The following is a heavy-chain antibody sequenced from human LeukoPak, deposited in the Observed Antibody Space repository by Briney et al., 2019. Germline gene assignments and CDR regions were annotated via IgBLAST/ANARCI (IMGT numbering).Heavy chain of an antibody. Sequence: SETLSLTCAVYGGSFSGYYWSWIRQPPGKGLEWIGEINHSGSTNYNPSLKSRVTISVDTSKNQFSLKLSSVTAADTAVYYCARGHETTVTTYFDYWGQGTLVTVSS. V-gene: IGHV4-34*01. CDR1: GGSFSGYY. J-gene: IGHJ4*02. D-gene: IGHD4-17*01. CDR2: INHSGST. CDR3: ARGHETTVTTYFDY.